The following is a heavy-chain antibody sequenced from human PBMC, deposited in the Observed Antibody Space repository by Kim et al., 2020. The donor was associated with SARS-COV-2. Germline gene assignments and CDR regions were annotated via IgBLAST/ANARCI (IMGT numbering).Heavy chain of an antibody. Sequence: VRGRFTIPRDNSKSTLYLQMNSRRAEDTAVYYCAKGKMTMVRGVMGWFDPWGQGTLVTVSS. V-gene: IGHV3-23*01. J-gene: IGHJ5*02. D-gene: IGHD3-10*01. CDR3: AKGKMTMVRGVMGWFDP.